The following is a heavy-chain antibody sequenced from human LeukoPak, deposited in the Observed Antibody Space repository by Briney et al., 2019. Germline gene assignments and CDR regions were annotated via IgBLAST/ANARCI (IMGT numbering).Heavy chain of an antibody. V-gene: IGHV4-59*01. CDR1: GVSISSYY. D-gene: IGHD1-7*01. CDR2: IYYSGST. Sequence: PSETLSLTCTVSGVSISSYYWSWIRQPPGKGLEWIGYIYYSGSTNYNPSLKSRVTISVDTSKNQFSLKLSSVTAADTAVYYCARDNWNYGSSMDVWGQGTTVTVSS. J-gene: IGHJ6*02. CDR3: ARDNWNYGSSMDV.